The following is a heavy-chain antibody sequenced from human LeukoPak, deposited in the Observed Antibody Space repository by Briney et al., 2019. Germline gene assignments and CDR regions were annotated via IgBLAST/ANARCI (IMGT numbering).Heavy chain of an antibody. CDR1: GGSISSRSHY. D-gene: IGHD2-21*02. Sequence: SETLSLTCTVSGGSISSRSHYWAWVRQPPGKGLEWIGSIYYSGNTYYNPSLKSRVTISVDPSKNQFSLKLYSVTAADTSVFYCARVAVVTWGYYFGYWGQGSLFTVSS. CDR3: ARVAVVTWGYYFGY. J-gene: IGHJ4*02. V-gene: IGHV4-39*01. CDR2: IYYSGNT.